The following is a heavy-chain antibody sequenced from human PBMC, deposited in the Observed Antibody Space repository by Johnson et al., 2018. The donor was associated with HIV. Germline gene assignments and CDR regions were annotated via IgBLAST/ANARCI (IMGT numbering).Heavy chain of an antibody. J-gene: IGHJ3*02. D-gene: IGHD1-26*01. CDR2: ISSSGSTI. Sequence: VQLVESGGGVVQPGGSLRLSCAASGFTFSSYWMSWVRQAPGKGLEWVSYISSSGSTIYYADSVKGRFTISRDNSKNTLYLQMNSLRAEDTAVYYCAKSGYSGSYDRMGAFDIWGQGTMVTVSS. V-gene: IGHV3-48*01. CDR3: AKSGYSGSYDRMGAFDI. CDR1: GFTFSSYW.